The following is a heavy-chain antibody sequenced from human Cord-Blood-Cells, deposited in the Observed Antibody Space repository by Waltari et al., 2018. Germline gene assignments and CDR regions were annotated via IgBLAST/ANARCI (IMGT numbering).Heavy chain of an antibody. CDR3: ASYDFLSGYYAC. J-gene: IGHJ4*02. CDR2: IFYSRST. Sequence: QVQLQESGTGLVKPSDNLSLTCTVSGGSISSYYWSWIRQPPGKGLEWIGYIFYSRSTNYIPSLKSLVTISVDTSKNQFSLKLSSVTAADTAVYYCASYDFLSGYYACWGQGTLVTVSS. CDR1: GGSISSYY. D-gene: IGHD3-3*01. V-gene: IGHV4-59*07.